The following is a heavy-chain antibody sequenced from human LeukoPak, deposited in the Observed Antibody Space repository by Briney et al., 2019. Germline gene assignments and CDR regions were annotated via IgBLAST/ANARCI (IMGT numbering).Heavy chain of an antibody. J-gene: IGHJ6*02. Sequence: GASVKVSCKASGYTFTDYYLLWVRQAPGQGLEWMGWIKTNSGATDYAQNFEARVTMTRDTSSGTAYLDLSSLRSEDTAVYYCARNYDSSGYYFYYYYYGMDVWGQGTTVTVS. CDR2: IKTNSGAT. V-gene: IGHV1-2*02. CDR3: ARNYDSSGYYFYYYYYGMDV. CDR1: GYTFTDYY. D-gene: IGHD3-22*01.